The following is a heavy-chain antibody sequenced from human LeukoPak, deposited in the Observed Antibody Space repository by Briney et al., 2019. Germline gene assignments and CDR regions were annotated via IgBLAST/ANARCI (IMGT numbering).Heavy chain of an antibody. CDR3: ALIPYCTTATCYYFDS. Sequence: ASVKVSCKASGYTFTTYGISWVRQAPGQGLEWMGWISTYNGDTNYAQKLQGRVTMTADTSTSTTYMELRSLRSDDTAVYYCALIPYCTTATCYYFDSWGQGTLVTVSS. CDR1: GYTFTTYG. D-gene: IGHD2-2*01. CDR2: ISTYNGDT. V-gene: IGHV1-18*01. J-gene: IGHJ4*02.